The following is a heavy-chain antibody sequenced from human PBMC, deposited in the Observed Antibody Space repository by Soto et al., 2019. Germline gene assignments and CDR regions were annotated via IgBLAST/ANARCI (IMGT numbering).Heavy chain of an antibody. CDR1: GFTLSGST. V-gene: IGHV3-73*01. CDR3: ISHESYGSAPE. CDR2: IKNKGNNYAT. D-gene: IGHD3-10*01. J-gene: IGHJ4*02. Sequence: GGSLRLSCAASGFTLSGSTMNWVRQASGKGLEWVGHIKNKGNNYATAYAASVEGRFTFSRDDPKNAAYLEMNSLKTDDTAVYYCISHESYGSAPEWGQGTLVTVSS.